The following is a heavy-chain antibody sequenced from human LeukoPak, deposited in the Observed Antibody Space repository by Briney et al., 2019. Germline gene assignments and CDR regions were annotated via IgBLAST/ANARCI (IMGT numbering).Heavy chain of an antibody. CDR3: ARGVSRVAAAGNGIIDY. V-gene: IGHV4-34*01. D-gene: IGHD6-13*01. J-gene: IGHJ4*02. CDR1: GGSFSGYY. Sequence: SETLSLTCAVYGGSFSGYYWSWIRQPPGKGLEWIGEINHSGSANYNPSLKSRVTISVDTSKNQFSLKLSSVTAADTAVYYCARGVSRVAAAGNGIIDYWGQGTLVTVSS. CDR2: INHSGSA.